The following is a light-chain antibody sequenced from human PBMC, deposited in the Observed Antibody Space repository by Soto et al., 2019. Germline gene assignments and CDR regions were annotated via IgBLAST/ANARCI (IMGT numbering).Light chain of an antibody. V-gene: IGKV3-15*01. Sequence: EIVMTQSPATLSVSPGERATLSCSASQSVSSNLAWYQQKPGQAPRLLIYDASTRATGIPARFSGSGSGTEFTLTISSLQSEDFAVYYCQHYNNWTPYTFGQGTKVDIK. CDR3: QHYNNWTPYT. CDR2: DAS. J-gene: IGKJ2*01. CDR1: QSVSSN.